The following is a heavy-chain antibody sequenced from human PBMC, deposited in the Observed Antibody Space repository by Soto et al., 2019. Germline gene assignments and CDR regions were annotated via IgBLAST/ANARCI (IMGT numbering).Heavy chain of an antibody. CDR3: ARRYGGGFDD. Sequence: PSETLSLTCIVSGGSISGYYWSWIRQPPGKGLEWIGYIYYSGSTNYNPSLKSRVTMSVDTSKNQFSLKLSSVTAADTAVYYCARRYGGGFDDWGPGTLVTVSS. CDR1: GGSISGYY. J-gene: IGHJ4*02. D-gene: IGHD3-10*01. V-gene: IGHV4-59*08. CDR2: IYYSGST.